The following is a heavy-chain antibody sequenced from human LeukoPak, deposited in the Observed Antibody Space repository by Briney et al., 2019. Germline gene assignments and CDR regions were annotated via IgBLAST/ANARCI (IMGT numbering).Heavy chain of an antibody. CDR2: ISFAGDT. D-gene: IGHD6-19*01. V-gene: IGHV3-13*01. Sequence: GGSLRLSCAASGFPFSTYDMHWVRQVKGQRLEWVSAISFAGDTYYPASVRGRFTVSRDNAKNSLYLQMNSLRADDTAVYYCARDLYSSGWYGIHWGQGTLVTVSS. J-gene: IGHJ4*02. CDR1: GFPFSTYD. CDR3: ARDLYSSGWYGIH.